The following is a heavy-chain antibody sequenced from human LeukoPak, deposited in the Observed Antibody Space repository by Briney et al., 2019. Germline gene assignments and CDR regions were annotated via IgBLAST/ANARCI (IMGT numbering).Heavy chain of an antibody. CDR3: ARGSWGDF. J-gene: IGHJ4*02. Sequence: ASVKVSCKTSGYTFTAYYIHWVRQAPGQGLEWMGWISPNSGGTNYAQNFQGRVTMTRDTSSTTVYMELSRLTSDDTAIYYCARGSWGDFWGQGTLVTVSS. V-gene: IGHV1-2*02. CDR2: ISPNSGGT. D-gene: IGHD3-16*01. CDR1: GYTFTAYY.